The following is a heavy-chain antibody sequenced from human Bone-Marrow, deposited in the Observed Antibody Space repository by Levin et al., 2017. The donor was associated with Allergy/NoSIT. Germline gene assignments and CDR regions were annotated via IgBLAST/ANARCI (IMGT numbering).Heavy chain of an antibody. CDR3: TTDPPYYYDSSGSSYFGMDV. CDR1: GFTFTNAW. J-gene: IGHJ6*02. V-gene: IGHV3-15*07. D-gene: IGHD3-22*01. CDR2: IRSKADGGTT. Sequence: KPGESLKISCAASGFTFTNAWMNWVRQAPGKGLEWVGRIRSKADGGTTDYAAPVQGRFTISRDDSKNTLFLQMNSLKTEDTATYYCTTDPPYYYDSSGSSYFGMDVWGQGTTVTVSS.